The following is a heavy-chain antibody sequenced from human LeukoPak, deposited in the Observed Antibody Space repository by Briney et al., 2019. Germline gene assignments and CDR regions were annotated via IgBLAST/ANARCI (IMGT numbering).Heavy chain of an antibody. Sequence: GGSLRLSCAASGFTFSSYAMSWVRQAPGKGLEWVSTISGSGGSTYYAGSVKGRFTISRDNSKNTLYLQMNSLRAEDTAIYYCAKDPRGSYYPYFDYWGQGTLVTVSS. CDR3: AKDPRGSYYPYFDY. D-gene: IGHD1-26*01. V-gene: IGHV3-23*01. CDR2: ISGSGGST. CDR1: GFTFSSYA. J-gene: IGHJ4*02.